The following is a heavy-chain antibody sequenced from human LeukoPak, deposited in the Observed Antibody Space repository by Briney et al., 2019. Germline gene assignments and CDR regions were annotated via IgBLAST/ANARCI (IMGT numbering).Heavy chain of an antibody. CDR2: ISSNGDNT. CDR3: VRGTGY. V-gene: IGHV3-64D*06. J-gene: IGHJ4*02. CDR1: GFTFSTYV. Sequence: PGGSLRLSCSVSGFTFSTYVMHSVRQAPGKGLEYVSAISSNGDNTYYADSVKGRLTISRDNSKNTLYLQMSSLRADDTAVYYCVRGTGYWGQGTLVTVSS.